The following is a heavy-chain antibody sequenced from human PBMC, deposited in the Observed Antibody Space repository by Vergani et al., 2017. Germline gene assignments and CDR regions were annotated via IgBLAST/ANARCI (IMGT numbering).Heavy chain of an antibody. V-gene: IGHV2-26*01. Sequence: QVTLKESGPVLVKPTETLTLTCTVSGFSLSNARMGVSWIRQPPGKALEWLAHIFSNDEKSYSTSLKSRLTISKDTSKSQVVLTMTNMDPVDTATYYCARYMVRGVISSNSYYYGMDVWGQGTTVTVSS. CDR1: GFSLSNARMG. CDR3: ARYMVRGVISSNSYYYGMDV. J-gene: IGHJ6*02. CDR2: IFSNDEK. D-gene: IGHD3-10*01.